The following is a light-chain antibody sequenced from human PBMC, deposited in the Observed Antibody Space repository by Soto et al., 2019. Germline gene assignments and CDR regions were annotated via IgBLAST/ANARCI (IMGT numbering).Light chain of an antibody. CDR1: SSDVGGYNY. Sequence: QSALTQPPSASGSPGQSVAISCTGTSSDVGGYNYVSWYQQHPGKAPKLLIFGKNRRPSGVPDRFSGSKSDTSASLAISGLRSEDEADYYCAVWDESLRGYVFASGTKLTVL. J-gene: IGLJ1*01. CDR2: GKN. CDR3: AVWDESLRGYV. V-gene: IGLV2-8*01.